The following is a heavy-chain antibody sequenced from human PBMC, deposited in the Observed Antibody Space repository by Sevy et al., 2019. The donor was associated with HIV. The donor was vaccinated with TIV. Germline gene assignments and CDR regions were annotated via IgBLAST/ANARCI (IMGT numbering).Heavy chain of an antibody. CDR2: ISSSCSYI. Sequence: GGSLRLSCAGSGFTFNSHTMNWVRQAPGKGLEWVSSISSSCSYIYYGDSVKGRFTISRDNAKSSLFLQMNSLRAEDTAIYFCARGKGYGDYGAFDIWGQGTMVTVSS. CDR1: GFTFNSHT. CDR3: ARGKGYGDYGAFDI. D-gene: IGHD4-17*01. J-gene: IGHJ3*02. V-gene: IGHV3-21*01.